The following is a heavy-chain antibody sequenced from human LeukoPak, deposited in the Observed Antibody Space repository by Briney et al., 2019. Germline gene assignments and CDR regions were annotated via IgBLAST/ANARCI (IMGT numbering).Heavy chain of an antibody. CDR1: GGSIRGYF. Sequence: SETLSLTCTVSGGSIRGYFWTWIRQPPGKELEWIGYIYYSGSTNYNPSLKSRVTIAVDTSKNQFSLRLSSVTAADTAVYYCAMAYSSSWYYFDYWGQGTLVTVSS. CDR3: AMAYSSSWYYFDY. CDR2: IYYSGST. D-gene: IGHD6-13*01. J-gene: IGHJ4*02. V-gene: IGHV4-59*01.